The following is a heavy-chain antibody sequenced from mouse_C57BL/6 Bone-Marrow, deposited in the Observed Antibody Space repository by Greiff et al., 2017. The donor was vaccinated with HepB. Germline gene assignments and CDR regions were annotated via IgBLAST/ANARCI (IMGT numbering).Heavy chain of an antibody. Sequence: QVQLKESGPGLVAPSQSLSITCTVSGFSLTSYGVHWVRQPPGKGLEWLVVIWSDGSTTYNSALKSRLSISKDNSKSQVFLKMNSLQTDDTAMYYCARHDDYDVDYAMDYWGQGTSVTVSS. CDR1: GFSLTSYG. V-gene: IGHV2-6-1*01. CDR3: ARHDDYDVDYAMDY. D-gene: IGHD2-4*01. CDR2: IWSDGST. J-gene: IGHJ4*01.